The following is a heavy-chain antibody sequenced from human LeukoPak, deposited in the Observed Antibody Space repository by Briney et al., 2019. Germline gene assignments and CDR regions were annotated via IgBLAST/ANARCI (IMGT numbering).Heavy chain of an antibody. V-gene: IGHV3-30*02. CDR1: GFTFSSYG. D-gene: IGHD4-23*01. Sequence: GGSLRLSCAASGFTFSSYGIHWVRQAPGKGLEWVAFIRNDGSNKYYADSVKGRFTISRDNSKNTLYLQMNSLRAEDTAVYYCAKLLSNSGRFLYWGQGTLVTVSS. CDR2: IRNDGSNK. J-gene: IGHJ4*02. CDR3: AKLLSNSGRFLY.